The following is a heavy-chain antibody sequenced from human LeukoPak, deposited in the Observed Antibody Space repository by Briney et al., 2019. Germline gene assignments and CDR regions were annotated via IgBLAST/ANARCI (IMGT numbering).Heavy chain of an antibody. V-gene: IGHV3-53*01. D-gene: IGHD3-16*01. J-gene: IGHJ3*02. CDR1: GFKFDDYG. Sequence: GGSLRLSCRGSGFKFDDYGVTWVRQAPGKGLEWVSVIYSGGSTYYADSVKGRFTISRDISKNTLYLQMNSLRAEDTAVYYCARVRRGNDAFDIWGQGTMVTVSS. CDR3: ARVRRGNDAFDI. CDR2: IYSGGST.